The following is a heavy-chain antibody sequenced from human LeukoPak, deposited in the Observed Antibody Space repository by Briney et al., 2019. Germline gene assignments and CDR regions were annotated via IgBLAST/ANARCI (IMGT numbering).Heavy chain of an antibody. CDR2: IRYDGSNK. J-gene: IGHJ4*02. Sequence: PGGSLRLSCAASGFTFSSYGMHWVRQAPGKGLEWVAFIRYDGSNKYYADSVKGRFTISRDNSKNTLYLQMNSLRAEDTAVYYCAKSTAWGEGSGGSNYWGQRTLVTVSS. D-gene: IGHD2-15*01. CDR3: AKSTAWGEGSGGSNY. CDR1: GFTFSSYG. V-gene: IGHV3-30*02.